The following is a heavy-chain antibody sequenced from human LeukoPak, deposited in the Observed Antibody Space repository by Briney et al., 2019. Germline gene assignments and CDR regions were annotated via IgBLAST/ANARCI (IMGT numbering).Heavy chain of an antibody. Sequence: SETLSLTCAVYGGSFSGYYWSWLRQPPGKGLEWIGEINHSGSTNYNPSLKSRVTITVDTSKNQFSLKLSSVTAADTAVYYCARGGLGHYYYYYYMDVWGKGTTVTVSS. CDR1: GGSFSGYY. J-gene: IGHJ6*03. CDR2: INHSGST. V-gene: IGHV4-34*01. CDR3: ARGGLGHYYYYYYMDV. D-gene: IGHD6-19*01.